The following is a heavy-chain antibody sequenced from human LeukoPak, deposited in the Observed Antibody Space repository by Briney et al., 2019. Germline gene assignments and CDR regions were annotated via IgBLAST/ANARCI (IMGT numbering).Heavy chain of an antibody. J-gene: IGHJ4*02. V-gene: IGHV3-23*01. CDR3: AKDHGGYSYGADFDY. CDR2: ISGSGGST. CDR1: GFTFSSYA. Sequence: GGSLRLSCAASGFTFSSYAMSWVRQAPGKGLEWVSAISGSGGSTYYADSVKGRFTISRDNSKNTLYLQMNSLRAEDTAVYYCAKDHGGYSYGADFDYWGQGTLVTVSS. D-gene: IGHD5-18*01.